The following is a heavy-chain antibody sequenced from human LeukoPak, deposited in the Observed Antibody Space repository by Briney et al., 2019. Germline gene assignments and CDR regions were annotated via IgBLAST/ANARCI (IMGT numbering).Heavy chain of an antibody. CDR1: GXSISSGGYY. J-gene: IGHJ5*02. CDR2: IYYSGST. D-gene: IGHD2-15*01. Sequence: SETLSLTCTVSGXSISSGGYYWSWIRQHPGKGLEWIGYIYYSGSTYYNPSLKSRVTISVDTSKNQFSLKLSSVTAADTAVYYCARTNRDRYAGYCSGGSCGLRFDPWGQGTVVTVSS. CDR3: ARTNRDRYAGYCSGGSCGLRFDP. V-gene: IGHV4-31*03.